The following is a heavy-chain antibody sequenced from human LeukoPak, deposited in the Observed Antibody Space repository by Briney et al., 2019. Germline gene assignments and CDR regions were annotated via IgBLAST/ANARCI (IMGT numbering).Heavy chain of an antibody. Sequence: GGSLRLSCAASGFTFRDHWMHWVRQAPGKGLEWVANIKQDGSERYYVDPVKGRFTISRDNTGNSLFLQMNSLRVEDTAVYYCVRGSLRLPRSTPDYWGQGTLVTVSS. J-gene: IGHJ4*02. CDR2: IKQDGSER. D-gene: IGHD2-21*02. CDR1: GFTFRDHW. V-gene: IGHV3-7*01. CDR3: VRGSLRLPRSTPDY.